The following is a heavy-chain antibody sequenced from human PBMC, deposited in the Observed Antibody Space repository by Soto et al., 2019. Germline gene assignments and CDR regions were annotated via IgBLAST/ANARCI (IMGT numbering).Heavy chain of an antibody. V-gene: IGHV3-15*07. CDR3: TTGSVEGV. D-gene: IGHD2-15*01. J-gene: IGHJ6*02. Sequence: EVQLVESGGGFIYPGGSLRLSCAASGLTISNAWMNWVRQAPGKGMEWVGRIKTNTEGGTTDYAAAVKGRFTVSRDDSKNTLYLHMNNLQTENTALYYCTTGSVEGVWGQGTMVTVSS. CDR1: GLTISNAW. CDR2: IKTNTEGGTT.